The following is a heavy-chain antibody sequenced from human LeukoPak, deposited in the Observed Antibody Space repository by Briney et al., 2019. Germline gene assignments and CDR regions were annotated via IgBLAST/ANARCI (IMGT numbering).Heavy chain of an antibody. J-gene: IGHJ4*02. CDR2: IYPGDSDT. CDR1: GYRFTSYW. V-gene: IGHV5-51*01. Sequence: KCGESLKISCKGSGYRFTSYWIGWVRQMPGKGLEWMGIIYPGDSDTRYSPSFQGQVTISADKSISTAYLQWSSLKASDTAMYYCARHDSLSYSSSSSFLDYWGQGTLVTVSS. D-gene: IGHD6-6*01. CDR3: ARHDSLSYSSSSSFLDY.